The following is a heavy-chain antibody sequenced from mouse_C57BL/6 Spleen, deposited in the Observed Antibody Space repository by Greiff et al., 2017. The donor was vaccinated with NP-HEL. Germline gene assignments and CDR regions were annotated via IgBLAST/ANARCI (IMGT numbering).Heavy chain of an antibody. CDR3: ARQDYDYEDYAMDY. D-gene: IGHD2-4*01. Sequence: EVQGVESGGGLVQPGGSLKLSCAASGFTFSDYYMYWVRQTPEKRLEWVAYISNGGGSTYYPDTVKGRFTISRDNAKNTLYLQMSRLKSEDTAMYYCARQDYDYEDYAMDYWGQGTSVTVSS. V-gene: IGHV5-12*01. CDR2: ISNGGGST. J-gene: IGHJ4*01. CDR1: GFTFSDYY.